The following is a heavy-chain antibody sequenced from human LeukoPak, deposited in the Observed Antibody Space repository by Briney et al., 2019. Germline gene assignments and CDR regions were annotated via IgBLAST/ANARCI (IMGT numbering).Heavy chain of an antibody. CDR3: ARHDIVATTFDY. Sequence: PSETLSLTCAVSGGSISNSNWWSWVRQPPGEGLEWLGEVHPCESPNYNSSLKNRVTMLLDKSKNQFSLELSSVTAADTAVYYCARHDIVATTFDYWGQGTLVTVSS. D-gene: IGHD5-12*01. CDR2: VHPCESP. V-gene: IGHV4-4*02. CDR1: GGSISNSNW. J-gene: IGHJ4*02.